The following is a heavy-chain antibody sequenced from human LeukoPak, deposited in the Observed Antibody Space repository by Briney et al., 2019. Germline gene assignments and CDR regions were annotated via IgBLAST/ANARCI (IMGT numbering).Heavy chain of an antibody. Sequence: PGGSLRLSCAASGFTFSSYSMNWVRQAPGKGLEWVSYISSSSSTIYYADSVKGRFTTSRDNAKNSLYLQMNSLRAEDTAVYYCARETYYDFWSGYDPPYYYYYYMDVWGKGTTVTVSS. CDR3: ARETYYDFWSGYDPPYYYYYYMDV. CDR1: GFTFSSYS. V-gene: IGHV3-48*04. D-gene: IGHD3-3*01. CDR2: ISSSSSTI. J-gene: IGHJ6*03.